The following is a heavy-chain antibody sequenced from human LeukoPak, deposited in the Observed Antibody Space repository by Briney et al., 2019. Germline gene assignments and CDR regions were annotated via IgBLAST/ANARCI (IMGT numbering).Heavy chain of an antibody. CDR1: GFTFSSYS. Sequence: GGSLRLSCAAPGFTFSSYSMNWVRQAPGKGLEWVSSISSSSSYIYYADSVKGRFTISRDNAKNSLYLQMNSLRAEDTAVYYCATSGSYRNWFDPWGQGTLVTVSS. CDR3: ATSGSYRNWFDP. V-gene: IGHV3-21*01. CDR2: ISSSSSYI. D-gene: IGHD1-26*01. J-gene: IGHJ5*02.